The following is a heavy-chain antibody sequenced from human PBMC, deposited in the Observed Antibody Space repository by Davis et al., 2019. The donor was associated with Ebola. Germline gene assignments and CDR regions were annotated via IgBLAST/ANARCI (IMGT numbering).Heavy chain of an antibody. J-gene: IGHJ4*02. CDR3: ARDLYCSGGSCYGLDY. CDR1: GYTFTNYG. D-gene: IGHD2-15*01. CDR2: INPNSGGT. Sequence: AASVKVSCKASGYTFTNYGITWVRQAPGQGLEWMGWINPNSGGTNYAQKFQGRVTMTRDTSISTAYMELSRLRSDDTAVYYCARDLYCSGGSCYGLDYWGQGTLVTVSS. V-gene: IGHV1-2*02.